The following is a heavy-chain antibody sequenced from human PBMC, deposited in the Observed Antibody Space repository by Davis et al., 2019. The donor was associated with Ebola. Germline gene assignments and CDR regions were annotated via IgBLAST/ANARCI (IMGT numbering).Heavy chain of an antibody. CDR2: IYYSGST. J-gene: IGHJ3*01. Sequence: MPSETLSLTCTVPAGSISNIYNWGWIRPLPGKGLEWIGNIYYSGSTYYNPSLKSRVTISVDTSKNQFSLKLNSVTVADTAVYYCVRHPVGLSDAFDLWGQGRLVAVSS. V-gene: IGHV4-39*01. D-gene: IGHD1-26*01. CDR1: AGSISNIYN. CDR3: VRHPVGLSDAFDL.